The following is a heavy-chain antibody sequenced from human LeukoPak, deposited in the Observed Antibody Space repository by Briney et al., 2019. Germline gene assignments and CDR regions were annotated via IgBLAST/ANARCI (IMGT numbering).Heavy chain of an antibody. J-gene: IGHJ4*02. V-gene: IGHV3-72*01. CDR2: TRDKARRYTT. Sequence: PGGSLRLSCAASGFIISDHYMDWVRQAPGKGLEWVGCTRDKARRYTTDYAASVKDRCTISRDDSKNSVYLQMNSLKTEDTAVYYCARDDQYSYGTFDYWGQGTLVTVSS. CDR3: ARDDQYSYGTFDY. CDR1: GFIISDHY. D-gene: IGHD5-18*01.